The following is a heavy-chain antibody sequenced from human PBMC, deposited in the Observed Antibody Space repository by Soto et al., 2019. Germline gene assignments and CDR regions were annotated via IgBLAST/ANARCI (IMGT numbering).Heavy chain of an antibody. CDR2: VYTSGGT. D-gene: IGHD3-3*01. Sequence: PSETLSLTCTFSGGSISTYYWSWIRQPAGKGLEWIGRVYTSGGTNYNPSLKSRVTMSRDTSKKQFFLSLSSVTAADTAVYYCATNKKDFWSGFHQAFDYWGQGTLVTVSS. J-gene: IGHJ4*02. CDR3: ATNKKDFWSGFHQAFDY. CDR1: GGSISTYY. V-gene: IGHV4-4*07.